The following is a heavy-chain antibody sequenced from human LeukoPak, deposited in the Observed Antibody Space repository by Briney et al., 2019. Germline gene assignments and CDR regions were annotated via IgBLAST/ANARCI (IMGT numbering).Heavy chain of an antibody. CDR3: ARRDDYVWGSYPNYFDY. J-gene: IGHJ4*02. V-gene: IGHV3-48*01. D-gene: IGHD3-16*02. CDR2: ISIISSTI. CDR1: GFSFRSYS. Sequence: GGSLRLSCAASGFSFRSYSMNWVRQAPGKGLEWVSYISIISSTIYYADSEKGRFTIYRDNAKNSLYLQMNSLRAEDTAVYYCARRDDYVWGSYPNYFDYWGQGTLVTVSS.